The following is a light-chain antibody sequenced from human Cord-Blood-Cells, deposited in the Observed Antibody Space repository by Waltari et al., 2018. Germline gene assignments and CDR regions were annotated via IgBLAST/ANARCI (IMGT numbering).Light chain of an antibody. J-gene: IGKJ2*01. CDR3: QQSYSTPYT. Sequence: DIQMTQSPSSLSASVGDRVTITCRASQSISSYLNWYQQKPGKAPKLLIYAASSLQSGVPSRFSGSGSGTEFTLTISSLQPEEFATYYCQQSYSTPYTFGQGTKLEIK. CDR2: AAS. V-gene: IGKV1-39*01. CDR1: QSISSY.